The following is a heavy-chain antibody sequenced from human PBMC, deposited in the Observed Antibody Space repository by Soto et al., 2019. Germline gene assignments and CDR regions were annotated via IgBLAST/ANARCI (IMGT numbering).Heavy chain of an antibody. V-gene: IGHV1-18*01. CDR2: ISAYNGNT. CDR3: ARASYYDFWSGYYFWFDP. CDR1: GYTFTSYG. D-gene: IGHD3-3*01. J-gene: IGHJ5*02. Sequence: ASVKVSCKASGYTFTSYGISWVRQAPGQGLEWMGWISAYNGNTNYAQKLQGRVTMTTDTSASTAYMELSSLRSEDTAVYYCARASYYDFWSGYYFWFDPWGQGTLVTVSS.